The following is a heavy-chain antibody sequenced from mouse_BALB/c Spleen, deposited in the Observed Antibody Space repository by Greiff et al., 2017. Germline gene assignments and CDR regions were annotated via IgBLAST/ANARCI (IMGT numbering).Heavy chain of an antibody. D-gene: IGHD2-12*01. CDR2: INPSNGRT. CDR1: GYTFTSYW. CDR3: AAGRRGGYFDY. Sequence: VQLQQPGAELVKPGASVKLSCKASGYTFTSYWMHWVKQRPGQGLEWIGEINPSNGRTNYNEKFKSKATLTVDKSSSTAYMQLSSLTSEDSAVYYCAAGRRGGYFDYWGQGTTLTVSS. J-gene: IGHJ2*01. V-gene: IGHV1S81*02.